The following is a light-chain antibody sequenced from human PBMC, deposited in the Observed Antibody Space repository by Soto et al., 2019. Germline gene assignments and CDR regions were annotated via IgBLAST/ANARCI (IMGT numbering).Light chain of an antibody. Sequence: EIVLTQSPGTLSLSPGERATLSCRASQSVSSTYLAWYQHNPGQAPRLLIYGASSGATGIPDRFSGSGSGTDFTLTISRLEPEDFAVYYCHQYGSSPTTFGQGTKVDIK. CDR1: QSVSSTY. J-gene: IGKJ1*01. V-gene: IGKV3-20*01. CDR2: GAS. CDR3: HQYGSSPTT.